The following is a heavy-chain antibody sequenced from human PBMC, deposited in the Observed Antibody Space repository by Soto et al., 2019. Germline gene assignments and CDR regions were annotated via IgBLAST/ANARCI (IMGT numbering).Heavy chain of an antibody. Sequence: ASVKVSCKAYPFTNDKIHRVRQAPGQGLEWMGLINPGGGSTNYAQSFQGRVTMTRDTSTSTVYMELSSLRSEDTAVYYCAREVVVPATDTNFDYWGQGTLVTVSS. CDR2: INPGGGST. J-gene: IGHJ4*02. D-gene: IGHD2-15*01. CDR3: AREVVVPATDTNFDY. CDR1: PFTNDK. V-gene: IGHV1-46*01.